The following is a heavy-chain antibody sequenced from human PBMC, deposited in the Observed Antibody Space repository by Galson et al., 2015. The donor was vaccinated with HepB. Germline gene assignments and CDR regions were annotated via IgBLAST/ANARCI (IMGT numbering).Heavy chain of an antibody. CDR3: AKDQEYGSGSQGDY. V-gene: IGHV3-30*02. Sequence: SLRLSCAASGFTFSSYGMHWVRQAPGKGLEWVAFIRYDGSNKYYADSVKGRFTISRDNSKNTLYLQMNSLRAEDTAVYYCAKDQEYGSGSQGDYWGQGTLVTVSS. CDR1: GFTFSSYG. D-gene: IGHD3-10*01. CDR2: IRYDGSNK. J-gene: IGHJ4*02.